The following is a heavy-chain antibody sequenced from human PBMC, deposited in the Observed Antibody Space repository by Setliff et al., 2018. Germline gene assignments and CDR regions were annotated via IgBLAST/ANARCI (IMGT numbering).Heavy chain of an antibody. V-gene: IGHV3-23*01. CDR3: IRDTSGRDAFDI. D-gene: IGHD6-19*01. Sequence: GGSLRLSCAASGFTFSSYAMTWVRQAPGKGLEWVSGISGYGSRTYYADSVKGRSTISRDNSQNTMYLQMNSLRAEDTAVYYCIRDTSGRDAFDIWGKGTTVTVSS. CDR2: ISGYGSRT. J-gene: IGHJ3*02. CDR1: GFTFSSYA.